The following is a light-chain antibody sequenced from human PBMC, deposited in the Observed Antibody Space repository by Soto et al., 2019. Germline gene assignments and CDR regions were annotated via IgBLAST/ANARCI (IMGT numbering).Light chain of an antibody. Sequence: IVLTQSPVTLSLSPGDRATLSCRASQSIKTYMAWYQQRPGQSPRLLIYDVSTMAAGIPARFSGSGSGTDFTLTISNLEPEDFGVYFCQQRNNWPPVYTFGQGTKLELK. V-gene: IGKV3-11*01. J-gene: IGKJ2*01. CDR2: DVS. CDR3: QQRNNWPPVYT. CDR1: QSIKTY.